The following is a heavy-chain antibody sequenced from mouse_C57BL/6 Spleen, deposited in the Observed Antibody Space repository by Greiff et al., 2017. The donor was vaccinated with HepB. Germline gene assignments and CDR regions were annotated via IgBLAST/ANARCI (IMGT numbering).Heavy chain of an antibody. D-gene: IGHD4-1*01. CDR3: ARSGLTGFDY. J-gene: IGHJ2*01. CDR1: GFTFSSYG. CDR2: ISSGGSYT. V-gene: IGHV5-6*02. Sequence: DVMLLESGGDLVKPGGSLKLSCAASGFTFSSYGMSWVRQTPDKRLEWVATISSGGSYTYYPDSVKGRFTISRDNAKNTLYLQMSSLKSEDTAMYYCARSGLTGFDYWGQGTTLTVSS.